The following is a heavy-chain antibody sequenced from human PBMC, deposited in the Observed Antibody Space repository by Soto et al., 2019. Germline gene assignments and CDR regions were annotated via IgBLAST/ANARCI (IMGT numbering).Heavy chain of an antibody. D-gene: IGHD1-26*01. J-gene: IGHJ4*02. CDR2: MNPNSGNT. CDR3: AGEKVGTTGIDF. Sequence: HAQLVQSGAEVKKPGASVKVSCKASGYTFTGYDINWVRQATGQGLEWRGWMNPNSGNTGFAQNFQGRVTITRDNPITTAYMELTSLRDDDSAVYYCAGEKVGTTGIDFWGLGTLFTVSS. V-gene: IGHV1-8*03. CDR1: GYTFTGYD.